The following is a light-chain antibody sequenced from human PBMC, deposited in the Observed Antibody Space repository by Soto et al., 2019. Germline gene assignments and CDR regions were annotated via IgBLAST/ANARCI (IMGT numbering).Light chain of an antibody. Sequence: QSALTQPPSASGSPGQSVTISCTGTSSDVGGYNYVSWYQHHPGKAPKLIIFEVSQRPSGVPDRFSGSKSGNTAPLTVSGLQAEDGVDYYCNAYAGNNNFYVFGAGTKVTVL. J-gene: IGLJ1*01. CDR2: EVS. CDR3: NAYAGNNNFYV. V-gene: IGLV2-8*01. CDR1: SSDVGGYNY.